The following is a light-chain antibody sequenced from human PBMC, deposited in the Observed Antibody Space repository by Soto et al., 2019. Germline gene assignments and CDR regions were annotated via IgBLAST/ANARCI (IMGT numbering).Light chain of an antibody. Sequence: QSALTQPASVSGSPGQSITISCTGTSSDIGAYSYVSWYQQQPGKAPKLIIYELFNRPSGVSNRFSGSKSGSTASLTISGLRAEDEAYYYCCSYTYTNTAVFGTGTKVTVL. J-gene: IGLJ1*01. CDR3: CSYTYTNTAV. CDR1: SSDIGAYSY. CDR2: ELF. V-gene: IGLV2-14*01.